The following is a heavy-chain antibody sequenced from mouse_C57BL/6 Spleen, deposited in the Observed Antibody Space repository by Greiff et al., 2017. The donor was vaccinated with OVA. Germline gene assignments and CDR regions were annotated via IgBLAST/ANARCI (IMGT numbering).Heavy chain of an antibody. CDR3: ATSNYYAMDY. Sequence: EVQLQQSGPVLVKPGASVKMSCKASGYTFTDYYMNWVKQSHGKSLEWIGVINPYNGGTSYNQKFKGKATLTVDTSSSTAYMELNSLTSEDSAVYYCATSNYYAMDYWGQGTSVTVSS. J-gene: IGHJ4*01. CDR1: GYTFTDYY. V-gene: IGHV1-19*01. CDR2: INPYNGGT.